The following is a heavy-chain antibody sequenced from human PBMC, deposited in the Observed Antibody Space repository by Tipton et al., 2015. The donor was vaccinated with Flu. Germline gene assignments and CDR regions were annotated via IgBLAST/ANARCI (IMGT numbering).Heavy chain of an antibody. D-gene: IGHD4-11*01. CDR2: IFHSGNT. J-gene: IGHJ5*02. CDR3: ARRDYSNYVSEPKNWFDP. CDR1: GGSFSGNY. Sequence: TLSLTCAVYGGSFSGNYWGWIRQPPGQGLEWIGNIFHSGNTYHNPSLKSRVTISIDTSKNQFSLKLSSVTAADTAFYYCARRDYSNYVSEPKNWFDPWGQGALVTVSS. V-gene: IGHV4-34*12.